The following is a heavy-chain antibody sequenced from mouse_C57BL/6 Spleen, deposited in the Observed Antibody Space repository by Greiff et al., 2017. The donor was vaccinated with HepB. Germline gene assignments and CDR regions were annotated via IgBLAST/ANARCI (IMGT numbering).Heavy chain of an antibody. D-gene: IGHD2-2*01. J-gene: IGHJ3*01. Sequence: QVQLKESGAELVRPGASVKLSCKASGYTFTDYYINWVKQRPGQGLEWIARIYPGSGNTYYNEKFKGKATLTAEKSSSTAYMQLSSLTSEDSAVYFCARPSTMVTTGFAYWGQGTLVTVSA. CDR2: IYPGSGNT. CDR1: GYTFTDYY. V-gene: IGHV1-76*01. CDR3: ARPSTMVTTGFAY.